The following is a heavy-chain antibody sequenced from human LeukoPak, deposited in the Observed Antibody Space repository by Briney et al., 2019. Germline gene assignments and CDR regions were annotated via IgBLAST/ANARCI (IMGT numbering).Heavy chain of an antibody. CDR3: ASAPGRYSGYAVDY. Sequence: ASVKVSCKASGYTFTGYYMHWVRQAPGQGLEWMGWINPNSGGTNYAQKFQGRVTMTRDTSISTAYMELSRLRSDDTAVYYCASAPGRYSGYAVDYWGQGTLVTVSS. CDR1: GYTFTGYY. D-gene: IGHD5-12*01. J-gene: IGHJ4*02. V-gene: IGHV1-2*02. CDR2: INPNSGGT.